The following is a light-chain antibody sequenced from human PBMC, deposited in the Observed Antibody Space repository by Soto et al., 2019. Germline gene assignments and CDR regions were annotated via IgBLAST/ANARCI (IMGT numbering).Light chain of an antibody. CDR3: QQRSNGPSFT. Sequence: EIVLTQSPATLSLSPGERATLSCRASQSVSSYLAWYQQKPGQAPSLLIYDASNRATGIPARFSGSGSGTEFILIISSLEHDDFVVYYCQQRSNGPSFTFGHGTKVEIK. V-gene: IGKV3-11*01. J-gene: IGKJ3*01. CDR1: QSVSSY. CDR2: DAS.